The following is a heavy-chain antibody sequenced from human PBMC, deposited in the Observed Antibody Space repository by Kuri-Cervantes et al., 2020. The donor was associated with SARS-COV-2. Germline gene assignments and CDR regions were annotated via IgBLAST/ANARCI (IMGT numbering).Heavy chain of an antibody. D-gene: IGHD6-13*01. CDR3: AREWTLPYSPNWFDP. V-gene: IGHV3-7*01. J-gene: IGHJ5*02. CDR2: IKQDGSEK. Sequence: GGSLRLSCAASGFTFSSYWMSWVRQAPGKGLEWVANIKQDGSEKYYVDSVKGRFTISRDNAKNSLYLQMNSLRAEDTAVYYCAREWTLPYSPNWFDPWGQGTLVTVSS. CDR1: GFTFSSYW.